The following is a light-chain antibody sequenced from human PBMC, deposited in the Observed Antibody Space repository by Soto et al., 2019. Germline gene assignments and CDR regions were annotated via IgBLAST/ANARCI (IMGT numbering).Light chain of an antibody. Sequence: QSALTQPPSASGSPGQSVTISCTGTSSDVSAYNYVSWYQQLPGKAHKLIIYEVSKRPSGVPDRFSGSKSGNAASLTVSGLQAEDEADYYCTSYAGTYSFFYVFGTGTKVTVL. CDR3: TSYAGTYSFFYV. CDR1: SSDVSAYNY. CDR2: EVS. J-gene: IGLJ1*01. V-gene: IGLV2-8*01.